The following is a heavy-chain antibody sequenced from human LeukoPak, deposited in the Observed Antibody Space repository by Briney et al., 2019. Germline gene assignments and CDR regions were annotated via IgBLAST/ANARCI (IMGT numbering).Heavy chain of an antibody. CDR3: ARGLKGYCSSTSCPYRNDY. CDR1: GYTFTSHD. CDR2: MNPNSGNT. Sequence: ASVKVSCKASGYTFTSHDINWVRQATGQGLEWMGWMNPNSGNTGYAQKFQGRVTITRNTSISTAYMELSSLRSEDTAVYYCARGLKGYCSSTSCPYRNDYWGQGTLVTVSS. D-gene: IGHD2-2*01. V-gene: IGHV1-8*03. J-gene: IGHJ4*02.